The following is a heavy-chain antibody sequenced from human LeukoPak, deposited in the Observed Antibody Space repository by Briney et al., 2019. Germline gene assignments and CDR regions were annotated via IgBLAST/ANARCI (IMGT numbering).Heavy chain of an antibody. D-gene: IGHD3-9*01. Sequence: GGSLRLSCAASGFTFSSYSMNWVRQAPGKGLEWVAVISYDGSNKYYADSVKGRSTISRDNSKNTLYLQMNSLRAEDTAVYYCARGTYYDILTGVLFDYWGQGTLVTVSS. J-gene: IGHJ4*02. V-gene: IGHV3-30*03. CDR1: GFTFSSYS. CDR2: ISYDGSNK. CDR3: ARGTYYDILTGVLFDY.